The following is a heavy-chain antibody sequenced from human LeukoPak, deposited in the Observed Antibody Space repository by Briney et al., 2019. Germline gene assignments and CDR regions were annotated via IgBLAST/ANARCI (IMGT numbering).Heavy chain of an antibody. D-gene: IGHD4-11*01. V-gene: IGHV3-7*01. CDR2: INQDGSQT. Sequence: GGSLRLSCAVSGFTFRNYWMAWVRQAPGKGLEWVANINQDGSQTYYVDSVRGRFTISRDNAQNSLYLEMNTLRAEDTAVYYCASEGQLVRQYIYWGQGTLVTVSS. CDR3: ASEGQLVRQYIY. J-gene: IGHJ4*02. CDR1: GFTFRNYW.